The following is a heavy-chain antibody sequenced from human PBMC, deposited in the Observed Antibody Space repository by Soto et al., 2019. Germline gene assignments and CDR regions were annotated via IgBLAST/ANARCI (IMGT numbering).Heavy chain of an antibody. CDR3: ARDLGYCRSGTCYREWFEP. D-gene: IGHD2-15*01. CDR1: GYTFTTHG. V-gene: IGHV1-18*01. Sequence: QVQLVQSGAEVKKPGASVKVSCKASGYTFTTHGISWVRQVPGQGLEWMGWVRGDNGHTNYAQSLQGRVTMTTDTSTNTAYMELRSLRSDDTGVYYCARDLGYCRSGTCYREWFEPWGQGTLVTVSS. J-gene: IGHJ5*02. CDR2: VRGDNGHT.